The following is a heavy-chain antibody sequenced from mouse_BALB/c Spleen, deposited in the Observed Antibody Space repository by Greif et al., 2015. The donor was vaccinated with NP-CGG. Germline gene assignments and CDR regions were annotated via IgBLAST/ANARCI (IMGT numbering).Heavy chain of an antibody. CDR3: ARHTSTGDAMDY. V-gene: IGHV5-6*01. Sequence: EVQGVESGGDLVKPGGSLKLSCAASGFTFSSYGMSWVRQTPDKRLEWVATISSGGSYTYYPDSVKGRFTISRDNAKNTLYLQMSSLKSEDTAMYYCARHTSTGDAMDYWGQGTSVTVSS. D-gene: IGHD4-1*02. CDR2: ISSGGSYT. J-gene: IGHJ4*01. CDR1: GFTFSSYG.